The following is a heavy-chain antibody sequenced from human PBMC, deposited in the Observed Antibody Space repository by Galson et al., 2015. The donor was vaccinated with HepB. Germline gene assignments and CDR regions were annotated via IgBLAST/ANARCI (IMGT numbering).Heavy chain of an antibody. CDR2: INPSGGIT. CDR3: ARDPIWGSHITHYGMDV. V-gene: IGHV1-46*01. CDR1: GYTFTTYY. J-gene: IGHJ6*02. Sequence: SVKVSCKASGYTFTTYYIHWVRQAPGQGLEWMGIINPSGGITTYAQKFQGRVTMTRDTSTSTVYMGLSSLRSEDTAVYYCARDPIWGSHITHYGMDVWGQGTTVTVSS. D-gene: IGHD3-16*01.